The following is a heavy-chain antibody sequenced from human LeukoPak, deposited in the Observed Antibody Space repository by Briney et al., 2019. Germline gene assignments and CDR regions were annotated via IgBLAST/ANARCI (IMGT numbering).Heavy chain of an antibody. D-gene: IGHD3-22*01. Sequence: SVKVSCKASGGTFSSCTISWVRQAPGQGLEWMGRIIPILGIAKYAQKFQGRVTITADKSTSTAYMELSSLRSEDTAVYYCARDYYDCSGYYVGDAFDIWGQGTMVSVSS. CDR2: IIPILGIA. CDR1: GGTFSSCT. J-gene: IGHJ3*02. V-gene: IGHV1-69*04. CDR3: ARDYYDCSGYYVGDAFDI.